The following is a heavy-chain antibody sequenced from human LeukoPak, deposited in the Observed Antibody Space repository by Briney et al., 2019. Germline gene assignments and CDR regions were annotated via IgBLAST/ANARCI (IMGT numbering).Heavy chain of an antibody. Sequence: SETLSLTCTVSGGSISSGANYWSWIRQPPGKGLEWIGEINHSGSTNYNPSLKSRVTISVDTSKNQFSLKLSSVTAADTAVYYCARGRLLWFGPLGGNYFDYWGQGTLVTVSS. D-gene: IGHD3-10*01. V-gene: IGHV4-39*07. J-gene: IGHJ4*02. CDR1: GGSISSGANY. CDR3: ARGRLLWFGPLGGNYFDY. CDR2: INHSGST.